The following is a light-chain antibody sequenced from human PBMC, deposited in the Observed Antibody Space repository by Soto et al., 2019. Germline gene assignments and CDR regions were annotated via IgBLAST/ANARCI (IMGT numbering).Light chain of an antibody. V-gene: IGKV1-5*03. CDR1: QSISSW. CDR3: QQYNSYLLT. CDR2: KAS. J-gene: IGKJ4*01. Sequence: DIQMTQSPSTLSASVGDRVSITCRARQSISSWLAWYQQKPGKAPNLLIYKASSLESGVPSRFSGSGSGTEFTLTISSLQPDDSATYYCQQYNSYLLTFGGGTKVEIK.